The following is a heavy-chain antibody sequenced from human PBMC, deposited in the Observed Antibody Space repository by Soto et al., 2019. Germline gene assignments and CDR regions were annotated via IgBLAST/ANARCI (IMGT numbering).Heavy chain of an antibody. CDR1: GGSISSYY. J-gene: IGHJ3*02. CDR3: ARGKTMGATAFDI. CDR2: IYYSGST. V-gene: IGHV4-59*01. D-gene: IGHD1-26*01. Sequence: SETLSLTCTVSGGSISSYYWSWIRQPPGKGLEWIGYIYYSGSTNYNPSLKSRVTISVDTSKNQFSLKLSSVTAADTAVYYCARGKTMGATAFDIWGQGTMVTVSS.